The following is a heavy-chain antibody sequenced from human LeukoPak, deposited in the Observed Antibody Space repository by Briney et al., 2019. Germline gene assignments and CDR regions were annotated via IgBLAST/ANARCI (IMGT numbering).Heavy chain of an antibody. V-gene: IGHV4-59*12. CDR3: ARGVDGSGSYYIDY. D-gene: IGHD3-10*01. Sequence: PSETLSLTCTVSGGSISSYYWSWIRQPPGKGLEWIGYIYYSGSTYYNPSLKSRVTISVDKSKNQFSLKLSSVTAADTAVYYCARGVDGSGSYYIDYWGQGTLVTVSS. J-gene: IGHJ4*02. CDR2: IYYSGST. CDR1: GGSISSYY.